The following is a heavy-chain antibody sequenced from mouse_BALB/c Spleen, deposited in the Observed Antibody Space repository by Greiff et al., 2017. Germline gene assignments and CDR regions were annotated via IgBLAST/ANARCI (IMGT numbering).Heavy chain of an antibody. CDR2: INPGSGGT. V-gene: IGHV1-54*01. CDR3: ARDIYYGNYDPFAY. CDR1: GYAFTNYL. D-gene: IGHD2-1*01. Sequence: VQLQQSGAELVRPGTSVKVSCKASGYAFTNYLIEWVKQRPGQGLEWIGVINPGSGGTNYNEKFKGKATLTADKSSSTAYMQLSSLTSDDSAVYFCARDIYYGNYDPFAYWGQGTLVTVSA. J-gene: IGHJ3*01.